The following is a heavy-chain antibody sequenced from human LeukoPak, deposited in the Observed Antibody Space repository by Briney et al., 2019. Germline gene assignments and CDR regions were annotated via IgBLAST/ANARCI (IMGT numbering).Heavy chain of an antibody. CDR2: ISGSGGSA. D-gene: IGHD5-18*01. CDR1: GFTFNNYV. J-gene: IGHJ4*02. Sequence: GGSLRLSCAASGFTFNNYVVSWVRQAPGKGLEWVSVISGSGGSAYYADSVKGRFTISRDSSTDTLYLQMNSLGAEDTAVYYCAKGDTAMIRRYYFDTWGQGTLVTVSS. V-gene: IGHV3-23*01. CDR3: AKGDTAMIRRYYFDT.